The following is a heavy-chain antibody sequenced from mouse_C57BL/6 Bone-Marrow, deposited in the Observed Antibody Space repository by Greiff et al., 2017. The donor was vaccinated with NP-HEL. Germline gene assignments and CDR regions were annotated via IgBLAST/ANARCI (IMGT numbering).Heavy chain of an antibody. CDR3: TRSHSNYYAMDY. CDR2: IYPGNSDT. CDR1: GYTFTSYW. Sequence: EVKLVESGTVLARPGASVKMSCKTSGYTFTSYWMHWVKQRPGQGLEWIGAIYPGNSDTSYNQKFKGKAKLTAVTSASTSYMELSSLTNEDSAVYYCTRSHSNYYAMDYWGQGTSVTVSS. V-gene: IGHV1-5*01. J-gene: IGHJ4*01. D-gene: IGHD2-5*01.